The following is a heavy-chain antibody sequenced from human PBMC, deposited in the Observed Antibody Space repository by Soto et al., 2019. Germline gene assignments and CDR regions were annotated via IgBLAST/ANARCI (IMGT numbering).Heavy chain of an antibody. CDR3: ARGKESSSFYYYYYMDV. CDR1: GGSISSYY. CDR2: IYYSGST. D-gene: IGHD6-6*01. Sequence: PSETLSLTCTVSGGSISSYYWSWIRQPPGKGLEWIGYIYYSGSTNYNPSLKSRVTISVDTSKNQFSLKLSSVTAADTAVYYCARGKESSSFYYYYYMDVWGKGTTVTVSS. V-gene: IGHV4-59*01. J-gene: IGHJ6*03.